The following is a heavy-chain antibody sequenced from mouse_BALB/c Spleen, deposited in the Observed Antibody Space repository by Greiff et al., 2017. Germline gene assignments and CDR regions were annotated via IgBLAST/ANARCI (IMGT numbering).Heavy chain of an antibody. J-gene: IGHJ1*01. Sequence: EVKLMESGGGLVKPGGSLKLSCAASGFTFSSYAMSWVRQTPEKRLEWVASISSGGSTYYPDSVKGRFTISRDNARNILYLQMSSLRSEDTAMYYCARAGLYYYGSSHWYFDVWGAGTTVTVSS. CDR1: GFTFSSYA. D-gene: IGHD1-1*01. CDR3: ARAGLYYYGSSHWYFDV. CDR2: ISSGGST. V-gene: IGHV5-6-5*01.